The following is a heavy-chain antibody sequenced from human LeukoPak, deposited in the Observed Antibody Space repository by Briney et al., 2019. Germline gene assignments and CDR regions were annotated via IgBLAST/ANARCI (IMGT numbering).Heavy chain of an antibody. D-gene: IGHD2-8*02. CDR3: ARHWKYCNVGDCHDNWFDP. J-gene: IGHJ5*02. CDR2: MYYSGIT. Sequence: PSETLSLTCSVSGGSITTSGYYWGWLRQPPGKGLEWIASMYYSGITYYNPSLKSRVTTSVDTSKNHFSLRLSSVTAADTAVYYCARHWKYCNVGDCHDNWFDPWSQGTLVTVSS. CDR1: GGSITTSGYY. V-gene: IGHV4-39*01.